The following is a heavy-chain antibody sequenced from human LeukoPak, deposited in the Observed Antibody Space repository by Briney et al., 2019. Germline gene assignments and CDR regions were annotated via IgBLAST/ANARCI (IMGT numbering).Heavy chain of an antibody. Sequence: GGSLRLSCAASGFTFSSYSMNWVRQAPGKGLEWVANMNQDGSGKYYVDSVKGRFAISRDNAKNSLYLQMNNLRVEDTAVYYCARDNDRKDDSWGQGTLVTVSS. CDR2: MNQDGSGK. CDR3: ARDNDRKDDS. V-gene: IGHV3-7*01. J-gene: IGHJ5*02. D-gene: IGHD3-16*01. CDR1: GFTFSSYS.